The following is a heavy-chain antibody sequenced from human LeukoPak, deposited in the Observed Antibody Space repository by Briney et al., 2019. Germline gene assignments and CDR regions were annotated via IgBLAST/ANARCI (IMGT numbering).Heavy chain of an antibody. CDR2: IDWDDDK. CDR3: ARSRVRLLWFGEQFDY. Sequence: SDPTLVNPTQTLTLTCTFAGFSTSTRGMRVSWIRQLPGKALEWLARIDWDDDKFYSTSQKTRLTISKDTSKNQVVLTMTNMDPVDTATYYCARSRVRLLWFGEQFDYWGQGTLVTVSS. J-gene: IGHJ4*02. D-gene: IGHD3-10*01. CDR1: GFSTSTRGMR. V-gene: IGHV2-70*04.